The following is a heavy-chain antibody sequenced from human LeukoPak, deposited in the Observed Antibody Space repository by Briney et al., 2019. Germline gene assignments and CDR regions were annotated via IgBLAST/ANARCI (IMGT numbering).Heavy chain of an antibody. CDR2: ISASGGTT. CDR1: GFTFSSYA. Sequence: GGSLRLSCAASGFTFSSYAMSWVRQAPGKGLEWVSGISASGGTTYYADSVKGRFTISRDRSKNTLYSQMNSLRAEDTAVYYCAKGEGDSSGYYYSVFDYWGQGSLVTVSS. CDR3: AKGEGDSSGYYYSVFDY. D-gene: IGHD3-22*01. J-gene: IGHJ4*02. V-gene: IGHV3-23*01.